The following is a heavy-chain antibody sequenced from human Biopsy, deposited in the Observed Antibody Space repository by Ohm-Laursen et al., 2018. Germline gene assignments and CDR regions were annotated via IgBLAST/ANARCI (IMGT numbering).Heavy chain of an antibody. CDR3: VKGTQLLED. CDR2: IGNTGAT. Sequence: SLRLSCAASGFTFSAYGMHWVRQAPWKGLELVSTIGNTGATFYADSAKGRFIISRDTSKSTVYLQMNSLRVEDTAVYYCVKGTQLLEDWGQGTQVTVSS. D-gene: IGHD3-10*01. J-gene: IGHJ4*02. CDR1: GFTFSAYG. V-gene: IGHV3-23*01.